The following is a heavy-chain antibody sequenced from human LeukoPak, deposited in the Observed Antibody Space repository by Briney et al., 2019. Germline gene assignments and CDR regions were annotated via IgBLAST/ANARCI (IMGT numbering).Heavy chain of an antibody. CDR1: GFTFSSYT. V-gene: IGHV3-23*01. Sequence: GGSLRLSCAVSGFTFSSYTMSWVRQAPGEGLEWVSTITGNGGSTYYADSVKGRFTMSRDNSRNTLDLQMNSLRAEDTAIYYCVTQNFDYWGQGTLVSVSS. CDR2: ITGNGGST. J-gene: IGHJ4*02. CDR3: VTQNFDY.